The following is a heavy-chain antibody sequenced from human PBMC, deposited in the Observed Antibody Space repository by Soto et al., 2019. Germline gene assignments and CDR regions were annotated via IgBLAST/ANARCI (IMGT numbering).Heavy chain of an antibody. CDR1: GGSISSGGYS. D-gene: IGHD2-15*01. V-gene: IGHV4-30-2*01. CDR3: ARRYCSGGSCYARFVDY. CDR2: IHHSGST. J-gene: IGHJ4*02. Sequence: SETLSLTCAVSGGSISSGGYSWSWIRQPPGKGLEWIGYIHHSGSTYYNSSLKSRVTISVDTSKNQFSLKLSSVTAADTAVYYCARRYCSGGSCYARFVDYWGQGTLVTVSS.